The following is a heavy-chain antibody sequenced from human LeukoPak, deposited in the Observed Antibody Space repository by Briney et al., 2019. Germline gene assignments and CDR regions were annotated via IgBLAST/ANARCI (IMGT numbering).Heavy chain of an antibody. CDR1: GFTFNSYW. CDR2: IKEDGSQK. V-gene: IGHV3-7*03. Sequence: GGSLRLSCAASGFTFNSYWMTWGRQAPGKGLEWVANIKEDGSQKYYVDSVKGRYTISRDNTENSLYLQMNSLRAEDTAVYYCATEYSGWGSNFDYWGQGTLVTVSS. D-gene: IGHD6-19*01. CDR3: ATEYSGWGSNFDY. J-gene: IGHJ4*02.